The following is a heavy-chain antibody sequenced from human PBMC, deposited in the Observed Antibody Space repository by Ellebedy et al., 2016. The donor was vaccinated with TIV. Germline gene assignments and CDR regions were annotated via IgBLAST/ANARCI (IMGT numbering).Heavy chain of an antibody. J-gene: IGHJ4*02. CDR2: VYYSGSP. CDR1: AGSVSSTRYY. V-gene: IGHV4-39*01. Sequence: MPSETLSLTCSVSAGSVSSTRYYWAWIRQPPGKGLEYIWSVYYSGSPYYNPSFKSRVTLSADTSKNQFSLNLRTVTAADTAVYYCARTDPWQPIDDWGQGILVSVSS. D-gene: IGHD2-21*02. CDR3: ARTDPWQPIDD.